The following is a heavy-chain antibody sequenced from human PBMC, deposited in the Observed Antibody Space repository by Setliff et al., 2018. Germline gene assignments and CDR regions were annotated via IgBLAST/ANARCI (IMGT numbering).Heavy chain of an antibody. D-gene: IGHD3-22*01. Sequence: ASVKVSCKASGYIFTYYAIHWVRQAPGQRLEWMGWINAGNGNTKYSQKFQCRVTITRDTSASTAYMELSSLTSEDTAVYDCARRPYDRFPQSTPAPSLGAGGPNSTSDY. V-gene: IGHV1-3*01. CDR1: GYIFTYYA. CDR2: INAGNGNT. J-gene: IGHJ4*01. CDR3: ARRPYDRFPQSTPAPSLGAGGPNSTSDY.